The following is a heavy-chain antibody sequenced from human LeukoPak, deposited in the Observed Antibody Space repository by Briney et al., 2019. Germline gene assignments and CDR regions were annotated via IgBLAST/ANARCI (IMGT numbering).Heavy chain of an antibody. J-gene: IGHJ4*02. D-gene: IGHD6-13*01. V-gene: IGHV5-10-1*01. CDR2: IDPSDSYT. CDR1: GYSFTNSW. Sequence: GESLKISCKGSGYSFTNSWISWVRQMPGKGLECMGRIDPSDSYTNYSPSFQGHVTISVDKSISTAYLQWSSLQASDTAMYYCARHGAGAAGHWTFDYWGQGTLVTVSS. CDR3: ARHGAGAAGHWTFDY.